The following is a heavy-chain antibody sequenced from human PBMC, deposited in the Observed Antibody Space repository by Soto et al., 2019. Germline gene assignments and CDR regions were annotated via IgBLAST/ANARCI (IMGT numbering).Heavy chain of an antibody. Sequence: SETLSLTCAVYGGSFSGYYWSWIRQPPGKGLEWIGEINHSGSTNYNPSLKSRVTISADTSKNQFSLKLSSLTAADTAVYYCARGTYCSSTSCYWGMDVWGQGTTVT. CDR1: GGSFSGYY. CDR3: ARGTYCSSTSCYWGMDV. J-gene: IGHJ6*02. CDR2: INHSGST. V-gene: IGHV4-34*01. D-gene: IGHD2-2*01.